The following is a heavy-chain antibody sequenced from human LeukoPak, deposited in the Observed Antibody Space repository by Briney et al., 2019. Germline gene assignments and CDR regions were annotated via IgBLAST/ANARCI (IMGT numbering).Heavy chain of an antibody. CDR3: ARDRSYVGFDY. J-gene: IGHJ4*02. D-gene: IGHD4-23*01. CDR1: GFTFTDYT. V-gene: IGHV3-69-1*01. Sequence: NPGGSLRLSCAASGFTFTDYTINWVRQAPGKGLEWVSSISTSSNIYYADSVKGRFTVSRDNAKNSVYLQTNSLRAEDTAVYCCARDRSYVGFDYWGQGTLVTVSS. CDR2: ISTSSNI.